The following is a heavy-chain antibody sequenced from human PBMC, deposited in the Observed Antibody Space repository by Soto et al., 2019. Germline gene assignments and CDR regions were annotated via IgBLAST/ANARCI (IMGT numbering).Heavy chain of an antibody. CDR3: ARVADYGGSRGGMDV. D-gene: IGHD4-17*01. CDR1: GGSVNNANYF. Sequence: QVRLEESGPGLVKPSETLSLICSVSGGSVNNANYFWNWIRHHPENGLEWIGYIYYSGSTRYNPSFKARATLSIDTSKNQFSLRLNSVTVADTAVYFCARVADYGGSRGGMDVWGRGTTVTVSS. J-gene: IGHJ6*02. CDR2: IYYSGST. V-gene: IGHV4-31*03.